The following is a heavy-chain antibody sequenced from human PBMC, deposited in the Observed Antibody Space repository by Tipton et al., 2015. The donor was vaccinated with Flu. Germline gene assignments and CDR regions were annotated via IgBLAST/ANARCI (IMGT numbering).Heavy chain of an antibody. Sequence: TLSLTCTVSGGSISSSSYYWGWIRQPPEKGLEWIGSIYYSGSTYYNPSLKSRVAISVDTSKNQFSLKLSSVTAADTAVYYCARESPWGTMVRGWFDPWGQGTLVTVSS. J-gene: IGHJ5*02. CDR2: IYYSGST. V-gene: IGHV4-39*07. CDR3: ARESPWGTMVRGWFDP. D-gene: IGHD3-10*01. CDR1: GGSISSSSYY.